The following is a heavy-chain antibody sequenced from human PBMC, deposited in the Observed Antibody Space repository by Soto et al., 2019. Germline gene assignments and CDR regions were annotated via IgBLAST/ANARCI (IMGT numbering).Heavy chain of an antibody. Sequence: QLPLQESGSGLVKPSQTLSLTCAVSGGSISSGGYSWVWIRQPPGKGLEWIGYIYHSGSTYYNPSLKSRVNISVDRSKNQFSRKMRSVTAAYTAVYYCARAMTTVTTIDYWGQGTLVTVSS. D-gene: IGHD4-17*01. CDR1: GGSISSGGYS. J-gene: IGHJ4*02. CDR3: ARAMTTVTTIDY. V-gene: IGHV4-30-2*01. CDR2: IYHSGST.